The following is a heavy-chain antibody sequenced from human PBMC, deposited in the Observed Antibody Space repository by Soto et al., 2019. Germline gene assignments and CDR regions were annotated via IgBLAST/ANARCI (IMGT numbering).Heavy chain of an antibody. CDR1: GFILKNHA. V-gene: IGHV3-23*01. D-gene: IGHD2-21*02. CDR2: ISGTDGST. Sequence: PGGSLRLSCTASGFILKNHAMSWVRQAPGKGLEWVSIISGTDGSTYYADSVRGRFSISRDSSKHTLYLQMSRLRAEDTAVYYCARPQRASVTDNIFGFWGPGTLVAVS. CDR3: ARPQRASVTDNIFGF. J-gene: IGHJ4*02.